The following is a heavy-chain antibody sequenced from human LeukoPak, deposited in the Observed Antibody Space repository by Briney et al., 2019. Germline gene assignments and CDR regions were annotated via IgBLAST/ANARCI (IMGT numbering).Heavy chain of an antibody. CDR2: ISYDGSNK. CDR1: GFTFSSYS. J-gene: IGHJ4*02. CDR3: AKVNSSGRSRPFDY. D-gene: IGHD6-19*01. V-gene: IGHV3-30*18. Sequence: GGSLRLSCAASGFTFSSYSMNWVRQAPGKGLEWVAVISYDGSNKYYADSVKGRFTISRDESKNTLYLQMNSLRAEDTAVYSCAKVNSSGRSRPFDYWGQGTLVTVSS.